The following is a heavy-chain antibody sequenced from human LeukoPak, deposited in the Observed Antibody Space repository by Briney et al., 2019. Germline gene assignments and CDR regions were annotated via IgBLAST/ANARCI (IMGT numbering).Heavy chain of an antibody. J-gene: IGHJ5*02. Sequence: ASVKVSCKASGGTFSSYAISWVRQAPGQGLEWMGWINPNSGGTNYAQKFQGRVTMTRDTSISTAYMELSRLRSDDTAVYYCARDFDYGDYDPWGQGTLVTVSS. V-gene: IGHV1-2*02. CDR1: GGTFSSYA. CDR2: INPNSGGT. D-gene: IGHD4-17*01. CDR3: ARDFDYGDYDP.